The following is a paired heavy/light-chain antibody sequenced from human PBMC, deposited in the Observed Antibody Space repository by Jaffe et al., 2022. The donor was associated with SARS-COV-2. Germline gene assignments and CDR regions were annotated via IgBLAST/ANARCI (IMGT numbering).Light chain of an antibody. CDR3: MQAVQTPLI. Sequence: EIVMTQSPLSLPVTPGEPASISCRSSQSLLQSDGNNYLDWYLQKPGQSPQVLIYLGSNRASGVPDRFSGSGSGTDFTLKISRVEAEDVGVYYCMQAVQTPLIFGGGTKVEI. CDR1: QSLLQSDGNNY. J-gene: IGKJ4*01. CDR2: LGS. V-gene: IGKV2-28*01.
Heavy chain of an antibody. J-gene: IGHJ4*02. CDR3: AAASKNPYYLTSGYYHC. D-gene: IGHD3-22*01. CDR2: IFHTGAT. V-gene: IGHV4-4*02. Sequence: QVRLQESGPGLVKPSGTLSLTCAVSGDSISSSKWWSWVRQPPGRGLEWIGEIFHTGATNYHPSLKGRVTISVDKSNNQFSLTLNSVTVADTAVYYCAAASKNPYYLTSGYYHCWGQGTLVTVSS. CDR1: GDSISSSKW.